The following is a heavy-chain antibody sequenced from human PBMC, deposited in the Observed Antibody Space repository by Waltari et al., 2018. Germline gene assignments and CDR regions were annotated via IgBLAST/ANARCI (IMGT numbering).Heavy chain of an antibody. CDR1: GYTFTGYY. J-gene: IGHJ4*02. V-gene: IGHV1-2*06. CDR2: INPNRGGT. Sequence: QVQLVQSGAEVKKPGASVKVSCKASGYTFTGYYMHWVRQAPGQGLEWMGRINPNRGGTNYAQKFQGRVTMTRDTSISTAYMELSRLRSDDTAVYYCARVTRGWSHDYWGQGTLVTVSS. D-gene: IGHD5-12*01. CDR3: ARVTRGWSHDY.